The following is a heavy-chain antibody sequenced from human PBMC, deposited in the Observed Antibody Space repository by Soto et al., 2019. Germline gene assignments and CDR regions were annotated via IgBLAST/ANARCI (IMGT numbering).Heavy chain of an antibody. CDR2: IIPIFGTA. CDR1: GGTFSSYA. V-gene: IGHV1-69*01. J-gene: IGHJ5*02. Sequence: VQSGAEVKKPGSSVKVSCKASGGTFSSYAISWVRQXXXXGLXXMGGIIPIFGTANYAQKFQGRVTITADESTSTAYMELSSLRSEDTAVYYCAREASIVGATRGWFDPWGQGTLVTVSS. D-gene: IGHD1-26*01. CDR3: AREASIVGATRGWFDP.